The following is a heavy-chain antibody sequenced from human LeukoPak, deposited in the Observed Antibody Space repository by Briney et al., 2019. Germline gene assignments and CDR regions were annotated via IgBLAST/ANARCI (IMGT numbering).Heavy chain of an antibody. Sequence: PGGSLRLSCAASGFTFSSYSMNWVRQAPGKGLEWVSSISSSSSYIYYADSVKGRFTISRDNAKNSLYLQMNSLRAEDTAVYYCARDRDSSGYNYAFDIWGQGTMVTVSS. V-gene: IGHV3-21*01. D-gene: IGHD3-22*01. CDR3: ARDRDSSGYNYAFDI. CDR1: GFTFSSYS. CDR2: ISSSSSYI. J-gene: IGHJ3*02.